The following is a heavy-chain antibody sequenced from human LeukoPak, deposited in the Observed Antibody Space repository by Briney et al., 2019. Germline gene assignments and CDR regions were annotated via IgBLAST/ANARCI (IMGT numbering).Heavy chain of an antibody. CDR3: AKDSDGDCGFFKDY. CDR1: GFTFSSYA. CDR2: ISGSGGST. V-gene: IGHV3-23*01. Sequence: GGSLRLSCAASGFTFSSYAMSWVRQAPGKGLEWVSAISGSGGSTYYADSVKGRFTISRDNSKNTLYLQMNSLRAEDTAVYYCAKDSDGDCGFFKDYWGQGTLVTVSS. D-gene: IGHD2-21*02. J-gene: IGHJ4*02.